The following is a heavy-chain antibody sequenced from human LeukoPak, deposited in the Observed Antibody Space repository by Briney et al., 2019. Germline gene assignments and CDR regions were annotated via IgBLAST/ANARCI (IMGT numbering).Heavy chain of an antibody. J-gene: IGHJ4*02. CDR1: GFTFSNFA. Sequence: GRSLRLSCAASGFTFSNFAVHWVRQAPGKGLEWVADISDHGSNAFYADSVKGRFTISRDNSKNTLYLQMNSLRAEDTAVYYCARETFYYDSSGYFGSFYFDCWGQGTLVTVSS. CDR3: ARETFYYDSSGYFGSFYFDC. V-gene: IGHV3-30*01. D-gene: IGHD3-22*01. CDR2: ISDHGSNA.